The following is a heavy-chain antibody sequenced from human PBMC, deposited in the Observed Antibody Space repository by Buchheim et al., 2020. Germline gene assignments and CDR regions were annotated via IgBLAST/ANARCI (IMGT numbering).Heavy chain of an antibody. CDR1: GFTFSNYS. Sequence: EVQLVESGGGLVQPGGSLRLSCAASGFTFSNYSMNWVRQAPGKGLEWVSYISSSGSISYSDSVKGRFTIFRNNARNSLYLQMNSLRAEDTAVYYCARDRPYYDTTGYYGRRGYRGQGTL. CDR2: ISSSGSI. CDR3: ARDRPYYDTTGYYGRRGY. J-gene: IGHJ4*02. D-gene: IGHD3-22*01. V-gene: IGHV3-48*01.